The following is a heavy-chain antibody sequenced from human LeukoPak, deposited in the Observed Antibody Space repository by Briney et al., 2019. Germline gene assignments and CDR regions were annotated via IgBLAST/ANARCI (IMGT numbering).Heavy chain of an antibody. CDR2: INPNSGGT. CDR3: AREAGIAAAASGWLDP. D-gene: IGHD6-13*01. J-gene: IGHJ5*02. CDR1: GYTFTGYY. Sequence: ASVKVSCKASGYTFTGYYMHWVRQTPGQGLEWMGWINPNSGGTNYAQKFQGRVTMTRDTSISTAYMELSRLRSDDTAVYYCAREAGIAAAASGWLDPWGQGTLVTVSS. V-gene: IGHV1-2*02.